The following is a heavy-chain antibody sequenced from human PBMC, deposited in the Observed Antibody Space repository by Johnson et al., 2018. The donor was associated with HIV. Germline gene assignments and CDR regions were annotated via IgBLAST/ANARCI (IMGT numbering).Heavy chain of an antibody. D-gene: IGHD2/OR15-2a*01. CDR1: GFTFSSYD. J-gene: IGHJ3*02. CDR3: ARDRSKGGAFDI. CDR2: IGTAGDT. Sequence: EVQLVESGGGLVKPGGSLRLSCAASGFTFSSYDMHWVRQATGKGLEWVSAIGTAGDTYYPGSVKGRFTISRENAKNSLYLQMNSLRAGDTAVYYCARDRSKGGAFDIWGQGTMVTVSS. V-gene: IGHV3-13*01.